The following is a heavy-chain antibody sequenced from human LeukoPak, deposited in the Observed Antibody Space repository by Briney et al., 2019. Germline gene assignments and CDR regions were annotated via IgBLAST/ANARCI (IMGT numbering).Heavy chain of an antibody. V-gene: IGHV3-7*01. CDR1: GFTFSSYW. Sequence: GGSLRLSCAASGFTFSSYWMSWVRQAPGKGLEWVANIKQDGSEKYYVDSVKGRFTISRDNAKNSLYLQMNSLRAEDTAVYYCARQGGLRFLGYYFDYWGQGTLVTVSS. J-gene: IGHJ4*02. CDR3: ARQGGLRFLGYYFDY. CDR2: IKQDGSEK. D-gene: IGHD3-3*01.